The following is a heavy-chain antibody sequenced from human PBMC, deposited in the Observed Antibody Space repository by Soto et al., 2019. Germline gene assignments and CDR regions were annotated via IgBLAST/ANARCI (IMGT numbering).Heavy chain of an antibody. J-gene: IGHJ6*02. V-gene: IGHV3-23*01. CDR1: GLTFSSYA. Sequence: PGGSLRLSCAASGLTFSSYAMSWVRQAPGKGLEWVSEISGSGDSTYFADSVKGRFTISRDNSKNTLYLQMNSLSAEDTAVYYCAKARGITMVRGSGMDVWGQGTTVTVSS. CDR2: ISGSGDST. CDR3: AKARGITMVRGSGMDV. D-gene: IGHD3-10*01.